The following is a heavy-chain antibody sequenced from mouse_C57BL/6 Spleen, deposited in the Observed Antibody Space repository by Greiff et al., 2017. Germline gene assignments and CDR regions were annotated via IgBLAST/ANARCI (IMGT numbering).Heavy chain of an antibody. CDR3: ARSRDYDGGFAY. CDR2: IDPSDSYT. V-gene: IGHV1-69*01. CDR1: GYTFPSYW. D-gene: IGHD2-4*01. Sequence: VQLQQPGAELVMPGASVKLSCKASGYTFPSYWMHWVKQRPGQGLEWIGEIDPSDSYTNYNQKFKGKSTLTVDKSSSTAYRQLSSLTSEDSAVYYCARSRDYDGGFAYWGQGTLVTVSA. J-gene: IGHJ3*01.